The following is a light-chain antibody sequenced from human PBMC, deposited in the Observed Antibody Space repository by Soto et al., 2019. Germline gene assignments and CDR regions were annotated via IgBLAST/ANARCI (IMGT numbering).Light chain of an antibody. J-gene: IGKJ1*01. V-gene: IGKV1-39*01. Sequence: DIQMTQSPSSLSASIGDRVTITCRASQTISSYLNWYQQKPGKPPELLISAASNLQSGVPSRFSGSGSGTDFTLTISSLEAEDFASYYCQQSYATPRTFGQGTKVEVK. CDR2: AAS. CDR3: QQSYATPRT. CDR1: QTISSY.